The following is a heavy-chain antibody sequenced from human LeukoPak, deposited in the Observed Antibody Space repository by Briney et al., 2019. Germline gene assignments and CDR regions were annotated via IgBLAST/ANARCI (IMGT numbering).Heavy chain of an antibody. CDR2: INHSGST. CDR3: ARSPYYYGSGSFFHRALVGVWFDP. Sequence: PSETLSLTCAVYGGSFSGYYWSWIRQPPGKGLEWIGEINHSGSTNYNPSLKSRVTISVDTSKNQFSLKLSSVTAADTAVYYCARSPYYYGSGSFFHRALVGVWFDPWGQGTLVTVSS. V-gene: IGHV4-34*01. D-gene: IGHD3-10*01. J-gene: IGHJ5*02. CDR1: GGSFSGYY.